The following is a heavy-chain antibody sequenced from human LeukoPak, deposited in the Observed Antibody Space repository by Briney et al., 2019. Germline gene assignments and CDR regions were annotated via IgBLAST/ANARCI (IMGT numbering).Heavy chain of an antibody. CDR3: ARDGRYYDILTDFDY. Sequence: ASVKVSCKASGYTFTSYGISWVRQAPGQGLEWMGWISAYNGNTNYAQKLQGRVTMTTDTSTSTTYMELRSLRSDDTAVYYCARDGRYYDILTDFDYWGQGTLVTVSS. CDR2: ISAYNGNT. D-gene: IGHD3-9*01. J-gene: IGHJ4*02. V-gene: IGHV1-18*01. CDR1: GYTFTSYG.